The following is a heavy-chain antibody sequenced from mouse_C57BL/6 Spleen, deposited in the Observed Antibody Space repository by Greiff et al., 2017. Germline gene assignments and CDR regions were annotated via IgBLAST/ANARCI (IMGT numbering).Heavy chain of an antibody. Sequence: VKLQQPGAELVRPGSSVKLSCKASGYTFTSYWMDWVKQRPGQGLEWIGNIYPSDSETHYNQKFKDKATLTVDKSSSTAYMQLSSLTSEDSAVDYCVSATYYYAMDYWGQGTSVTVSS. CDR1: GYTFTSYW. V-gene: IGHV1-61*01. J-gene: IGHJ4*01. CDR2: IYPSDSET. D-gene: IGHD6-1*01. CDR3: VSATYYYAMDY.